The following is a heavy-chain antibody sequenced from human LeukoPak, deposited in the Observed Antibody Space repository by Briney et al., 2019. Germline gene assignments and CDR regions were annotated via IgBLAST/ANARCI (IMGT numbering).Heavy chain of an antibody. J-gene: IGHJ6*01. CDR3: ARDHDQRNYYYGMDV. CDR2: ISYSGST. Sequence: SETLSLTCAVSGGSISSSNWWSWVRQHPGQGLEWIGYISYSGSTYYNPSLKSRVTISVDTSKNQFSLKLSSVTAADTAVYYCARDHDQRNYYYGMDVWGQGTTVTVSS. D-gene: IGHD3-16*01. CDR1: GGSISSSNW. V-gene: IGHV4-4*02.